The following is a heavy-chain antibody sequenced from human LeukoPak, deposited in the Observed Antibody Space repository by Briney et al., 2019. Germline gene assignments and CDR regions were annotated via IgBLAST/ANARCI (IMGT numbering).Heavy chain of an antibody. CDR3: ARDTLGAARLLDY. CDR2: ISNYNGDT. CDR1: GYTFNSYG. Sequence: ASVKVSCKASGYTFNSYGFSWVRQAPGQGLEWVGWISNYNGDTRYAQKFQGRVTMTTDTSTRTSNMELRNLGSDDTAVYYCARDTLGAARLLDYWGQGTLVTVSS. J-gene: IGHJ4*02. V-gene: IGHV1-18*01. D-gene: IGHD6-6*01.